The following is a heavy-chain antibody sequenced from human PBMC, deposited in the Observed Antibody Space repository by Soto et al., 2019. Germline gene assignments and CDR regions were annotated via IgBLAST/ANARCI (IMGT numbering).Heavy chain of an antibody. V-gene: IGHV1-3*01. Sequence: ASVKVSCKASGYTFTSYAMHWVRQAPGQRLEWMGWINAGNGNTKYSQKFQGRVTITRDTSASTAYMELSSLRSEDTAVYYCAIQYCSSTSCYYFDYWGQGTLVTVSS. CDR2: INAGNGNT. CDR1: GYTFTSYA. D-gene: IGHD2-2*01. CDR3: AIQYCSSTSCYYFDY. J-gene: IGHJ4*02.